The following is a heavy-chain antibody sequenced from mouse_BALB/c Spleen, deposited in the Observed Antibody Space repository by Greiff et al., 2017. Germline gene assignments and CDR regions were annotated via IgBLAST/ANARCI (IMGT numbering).Heavy chain of an antibody. V-gene: IGHV2-9*02. Sequence: VKLMESGPGLVAPSQSLSITCTVSGFSLTSYGVHWVRQPPGKGLEWLGVIWAGGSTNYNSALMSRLSISKDNSKSQVFLKMNSLQTDDTAMYYCAREDNWATWFAYWGQGTLVTVSA. J-gene: IGHJ3*01. CDR1: GFSLTSYG. D-gene: IGHD4-1*01. CDR2: IWAGGST. CDR3: AREDNWATWFAY.